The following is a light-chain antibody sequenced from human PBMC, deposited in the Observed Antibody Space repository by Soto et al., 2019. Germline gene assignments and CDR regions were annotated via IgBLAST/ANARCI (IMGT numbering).Light chain of an antibody. J-gene: IGKJ1*01. CDR3: QQYGNSWT. CDR1: QSVSSY. V-gene: IGKV3-11*01. CDR2: DAS. Sequence: EIVLTQSPATLSLSPGERATLSCRASQSVSSYLAWYQQKPGQAPRLLIYDASNRATGIPARFSGSGSGTDFTLTISSLEPEDFAVYYCQQYGNSWTFGQGTKVEIK.